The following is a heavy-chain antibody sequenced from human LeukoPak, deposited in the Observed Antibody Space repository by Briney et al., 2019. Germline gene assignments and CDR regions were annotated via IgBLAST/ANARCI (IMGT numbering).Heavy chain of an antibody. J-gene: IGHJ4*02. D-gene: IGHD6-13*01. CDR3: ARGRRRLAAAGATPPAPYFDY. CDR2: ITGSGTSI. V-gene: IGHV3-48*03. Sequence: PGGSLRLSCAASGFTFSSYEMNWVRQAPGKGLEWVSCITGSGTSIYYADSVKGRFTISRDNAKDSLYLQMNSLRADDTAVYYCARGRRRLAAAGATPPAPYFDYWGQGTLVTVSS. CDR1: GFTFSSYE.